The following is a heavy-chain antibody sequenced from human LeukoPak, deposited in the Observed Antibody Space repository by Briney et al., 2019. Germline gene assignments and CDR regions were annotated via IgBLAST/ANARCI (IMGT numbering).Heavy chain of an antibody. CDR3: ARALTPASGWLGS. J-gene: IGHJ5*01. CDR2: ISSSSSYM. V-gene: IGHV3-21*01. Sequence: GGSLRLSCAASGFSFSSYTMTWVRQAPGKGLEWVSCISSSSSYMYYGDTLKGRFTISRDNAKNSLYLQMDDLRAEDTAMYYCARALTPASGWLGSWGQGTLVTVSS. CDR1: GFSFSSYT. D-gene: IGHD6-19*01.